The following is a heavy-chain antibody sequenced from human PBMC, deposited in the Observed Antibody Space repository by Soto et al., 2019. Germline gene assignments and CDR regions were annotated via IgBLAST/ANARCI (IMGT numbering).Heavy chain of an antibody. D-gene: IGHD6-13*01. V-gene: IGHV3-33*01. Sequence: PGGSLRLSCAASGFTFSSYGMHWVRQAPGKGLEWVAVIWHDGSNKYYADSVKGRFTISRDNSKNTLYLQMNSLRAEDTAVYYCARDRTYYSSSWYRDDAFDIWGKGKMVTVSS. CDR1: GFTFSSYG. CDR2: IWHDGSNK. J-gene: IGHJ3*02. CDR3: ARDRTYYSSSWYRDDAFDI.